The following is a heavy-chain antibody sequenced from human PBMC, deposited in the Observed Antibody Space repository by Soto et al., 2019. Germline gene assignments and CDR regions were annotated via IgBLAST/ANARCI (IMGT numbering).Heavy chain of an antibody. CDR1: GGSFRGYY. Sequence: SETLSLTCAVYGGSFRGYYWSWIRQPPGKGLEWIGEINHSGSTNYNPSLKSRVTISVDTSKNQFSLKLSSVTAADTAVYYCAGGGRAVVPAAQYFDYWGQGTLVTVSS. J-gene: IGHJ4*02. D-gene: IGHD2-2*01. CDR2: INHSGST. V-gene: IGHV4-34*01. CDR3: AGGGRAVVPAAQYFDY.